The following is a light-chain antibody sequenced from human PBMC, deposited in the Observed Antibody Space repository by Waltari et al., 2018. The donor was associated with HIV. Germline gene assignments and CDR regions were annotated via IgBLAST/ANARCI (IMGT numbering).Light chain of an antibody. CDR1: QSLVYRDGNTY. J-gene: IGKJ2*01. CDR3: MQGTHWPYT. V-gene: IGKV2-30*01. CDR2: KVS. Sequence: DVVMTQSPLSLPVTLGQPASISCRSSQSLVYRDGNTYLIWFQQRPGQSPRRLIYKVSNRDSGVPDRFSGSGSGTDFTQKISRVEAEDVGVYYCMQGTHWPYTFGQGTKLKI.